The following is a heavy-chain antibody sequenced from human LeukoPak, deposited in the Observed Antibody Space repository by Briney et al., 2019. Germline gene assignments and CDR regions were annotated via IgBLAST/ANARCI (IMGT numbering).Heavy chain of an antibody. Sequence: GASLQISCQGSGYIFTSYWIGWVRQLPGKGLECMGIIYPGDSDTRYSPSFQGQVTISADKSISTPYLQWSSLKASDTAMYYCARQGGAAAGFHYWGQGTLVTVSS. D-gene: IGHD6-13*01. CDR2: IYPGDSDT. J-gene: IGHJ4*02. CDR3: ARQGGAAAGFHY. CDR1: GYIFTSYW. V-gene: IGHV5-51*01.